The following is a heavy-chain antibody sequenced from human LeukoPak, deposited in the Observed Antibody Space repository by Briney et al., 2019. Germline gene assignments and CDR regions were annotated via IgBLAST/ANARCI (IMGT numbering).Heavy chain of an antibody. CDR3: ARDLLHRGYAFDT. J-gene: IGHJ3*02. D-gene: IGHD5-12*01. CDR2: IYYSGST. V-gene: IGHV4-34*01. CDR1: GGSFSGYY. Sequence: PSETLSLTCAVYGGSFSGYYWSWIRQPPGKGLEWIGSIYYSGSTYYNPSLKSRVTISVDTSKNQFSLNLTSVTAADTAIYYCARDLLHRGYAFDTWGQGTMVTVSS.